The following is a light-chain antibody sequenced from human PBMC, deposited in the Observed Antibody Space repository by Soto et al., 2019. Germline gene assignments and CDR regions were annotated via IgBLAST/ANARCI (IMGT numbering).Light chain of an antibody. J-gene: IGKJ3*01. CDR1: QGIRNF. Sequence: DIQMTQSPTSLSASVGDRVTITCRASQGIRNFVARYQQKPGKAPKLLIYAASTLQSGVPSRISGSGSGTDFTLTITSLQPEDVATYSCQKYSSVPVFGPGTKVEIK. V-gene: IGKV1-27*01. CDR3: QKYSSVPV. CDR2: AAS.